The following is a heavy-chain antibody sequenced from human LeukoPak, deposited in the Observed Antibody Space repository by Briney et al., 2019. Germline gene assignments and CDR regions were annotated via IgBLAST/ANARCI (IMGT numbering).Heavy chain of an antibody. CDR1: GFTLSNFP. CDR3: ARYSGDYGGDLYFFDF. V-gene: IGHV3-7*01. CDR2: IKHDESEK. J-gene: IGHJ4*02. D-gene: IGHD4-23*01. Sequence: PGGSLRLSCAASGFTLSNFPMSWVRQAPGRGLEWVAIIKHDESEKYYVDSVKGRFTISRDSAKNSLYLQMNSLRAEDTAVYHCARYSGDYGGDLYFFDFWGQGALVTVSS.